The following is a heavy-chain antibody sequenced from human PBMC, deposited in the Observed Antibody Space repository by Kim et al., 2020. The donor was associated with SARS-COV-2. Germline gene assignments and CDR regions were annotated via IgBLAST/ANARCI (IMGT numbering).Heavy chain of an antibody. Sequence: SETLSLTCTVSGGSISSYYWSWIRQPPGKGLEWIGYIYYSGSTNFNPSLKSRVTMSVDTSKNQFSLKLSSVTAADTAVYYCARHLYDSTGYYFDAFDIWGQGTMLTVSS. CDR1: GGSISSYY. D-gene: IGHD3-22*01. CDR3: ARHLYDSTGYYFDAFDI. CDR2: IYYSGST. V-gene: IGHV4-59*08. J-gene: IGHJ3*02.